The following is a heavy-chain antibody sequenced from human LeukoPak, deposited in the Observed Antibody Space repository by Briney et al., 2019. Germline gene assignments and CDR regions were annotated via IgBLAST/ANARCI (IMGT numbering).Heavy chain of an antibody. Sequence: GASVKVSCKASGYTFTGYYMHWVRQAPGQGLEWMGRIIPILGIANYAQKFQGRVTITADKSTSTAYMELSSLRSEDTAVYYCAQYSYGQGYGYWGQGTLVTVSS. D-gene: IGHD5-18*01. CDR3: AQYSYGQGYGY. CDR2: IIPILGIA. J-gene: IGHJ4*02. CDR1: GYTFTGYY. V-gene: IGHV1-69*02.